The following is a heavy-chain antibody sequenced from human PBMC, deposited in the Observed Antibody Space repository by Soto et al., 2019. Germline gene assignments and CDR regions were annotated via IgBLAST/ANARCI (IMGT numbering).Heavy chain of an antibody. CDR2: INAGSGSA. J-gene: IGHJ6*02. V-gene: IGHV1-3*01. Sequence: GASVKVSCKASGYSFTNSAIHWLRQAPGQRLEWMGWINAGSGSAKYSQKFQGRVTITRDTSASTAYMELSSLKSEDTAVYYCARDPSYYGMDVWGQGTTVTVSS. CDR1: GYSFTNSA. CDR3: ARDPSYYGMDV.